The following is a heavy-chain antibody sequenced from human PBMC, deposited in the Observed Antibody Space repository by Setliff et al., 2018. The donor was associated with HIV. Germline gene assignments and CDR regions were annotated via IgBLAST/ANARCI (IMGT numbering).Heavy chain of an antibody. CDR1: GYTFTSYT. V-gene: IGHV1-3*01. Sequence: AASVKVSCKASGYTFTSYTLHWVRQAPGQRLEWMGWINAGNGNTKFSQKFQGRVTITRDTSASTAYMDLSSLRSEDTAVYYCARGFSVYSSSDPLLNWLDPWGQGTLVTVSS. CDR3: ARGFSVYSSSDPLLNWLDP. CDR2: INAGNGNT. D-gene: IGHD6-6*01. J-gene: IGHJ5*02.